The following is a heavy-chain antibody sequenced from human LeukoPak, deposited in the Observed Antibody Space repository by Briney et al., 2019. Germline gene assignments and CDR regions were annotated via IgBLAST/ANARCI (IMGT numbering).Heavy chain of an antibody. CDR3: AIGLLVSFDY. J-gene: IGHJ4*02. CDR1: GFTFSSYG. V-gene: IGHV3-30*02. Sequence: GGSLRLPCAASGFTFSSYGMHWVRQAPGKGLEWVAFIRYDGSNKYYADSVKGRFTISRDNSKNTLYLQMNSLRAEDTAVYYCAIGLLVSFDYWGQGTLVTVSS. CDR2: IRYDGSNK. D-gene: IGHD2-15*01.